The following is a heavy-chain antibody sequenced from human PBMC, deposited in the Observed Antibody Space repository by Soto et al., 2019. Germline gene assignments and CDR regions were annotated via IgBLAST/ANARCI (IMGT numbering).Heavy chain of an antibody. CDR3: AKDMKWGGMTTIHYFDS. CDR2: ISWNSETI. J-gene: IGHJ4*02. Sequence: GGSLRLSCAASGFTVDDYAMHWVRQAPGKGLEWVSGISWNSETIDYADSVKGRFTISRDNAKTSLFLQMNSLRPDDTALYYCAKDMKWGGMTTIHYFDSWGQGTLVTVSS. D-gene: IGHD4-17*01. V-gene: IGHV3-9*01. CDR1: GFTVDDYA.